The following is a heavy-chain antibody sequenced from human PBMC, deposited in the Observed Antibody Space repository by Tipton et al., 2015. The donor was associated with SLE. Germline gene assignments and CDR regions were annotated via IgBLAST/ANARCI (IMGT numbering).Heavy chain of an antibody. CDR3: ARVEGLAYCGGDCYLDAFDI. CDR2: ISAYNGNT. J-gene: IGHJ3*02. Sequence: QSGAEVKKPGASVKVSCKASGYTFTSYGISWVRQAPGQGLEWMGWISAYNGNTNYAQKLQGRVTMTTDTSTSTAYMELRSLRSDDTAVYYCARVEGLAYCGGDCYLDAFDIWGQGTMVTVSS. CDR1: GYTFTSYG. D-gene: IGHD2-21*01. V-gene: IGHV1-18*01.